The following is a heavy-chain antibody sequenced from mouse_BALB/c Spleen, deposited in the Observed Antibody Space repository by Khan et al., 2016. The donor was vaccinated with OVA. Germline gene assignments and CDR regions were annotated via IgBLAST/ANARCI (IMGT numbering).Heavy chain of an antibody. J-gene: IGHJ4*01. Sequence: QVQLQQSGPELKKPGETVRISCKASGYTFTTAGMQWVQKMPGKGLKWIGWINTHSGVPKYAEDFKGRFVFSLETSASTAYLQITNLKNEDTATYFCARGWAAFYRNDGGAMDSWGQGTSVTVSS. CDR3: ARGWAAFYRNDGGAMDS. V-gene: IGHV9-4*02. CDR2: INTHSGVP. D-gene: IGHD2-14*01. CDR1: GYTFTTAG.